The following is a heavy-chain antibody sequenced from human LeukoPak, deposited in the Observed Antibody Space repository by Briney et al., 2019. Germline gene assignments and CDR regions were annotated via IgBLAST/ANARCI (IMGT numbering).Heavy chain of an antibody. CDR1: GGSFSGYY. V-gene: IGHV4-34*01. D-gene: IGHD5-12*01. CDR3: ARGQGYDY. J-gene: IGHJ4*02. Sequence: SETLSLACAVYGGSFSGYYWSWIRQPPGKGLEWIGEINHSGSTNYNPSLKSRVTISVDTSKNQFSLKLSSVTAADTAVYYCARGQGYDYWGQGTLVTVSS. CDR2: INHSGST.